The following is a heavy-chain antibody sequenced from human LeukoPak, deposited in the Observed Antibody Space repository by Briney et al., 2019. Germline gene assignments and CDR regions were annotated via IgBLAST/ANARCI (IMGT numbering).Heavy chain of an antibody. Sequence: ASVKVSCKASGYTFTGYYMHWVRQAPGQGLGWMGRINPNSGGTNYAQEFQGRVTMTRDTSISTAYMELSRLRSDDTAVYYCARESSVWYYHYWGQGTLVTVSS. CDR2: INPNSGGT. J-gene: IGHJ4*02. V-gene: IGHV1-2*06. D-gene: IGHD6-19*01. CDR1: GYTFTGYY. CDR3: ARESSVWYYHY.